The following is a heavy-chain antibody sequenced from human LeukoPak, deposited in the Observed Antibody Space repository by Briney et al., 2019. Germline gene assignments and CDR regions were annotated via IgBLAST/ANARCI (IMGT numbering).Heavy chain of an antibody. CDR2: ISSSRSSR. CDR3: ARGVSYFDRRHPDVFDF. CDR1: GLTFSDYD. J-gene: IGHJ3*01. Sequence: PGGPLRLSCAASGLTFSDYDKSWISQGPGKGLELVSYISSSRSSRNYANSVKSRLTITTVDAKKTLYLHMNSLRAADMAGYYFARGVSYFDRRHPDVFDFWGQGKTVRVSS. V-gene: IGHV3-11*04. D-gene: IGHD3-22*01.